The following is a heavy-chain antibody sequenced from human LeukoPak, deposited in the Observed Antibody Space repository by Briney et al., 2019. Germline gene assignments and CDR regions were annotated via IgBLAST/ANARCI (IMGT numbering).Heavy chain of an antibody. V-gene: IGHV3-53*04. CDR1: GFTVSSNY. CDR2: IYSGDST. Sequence: PGGSLRLSCAASGFTVSSNYMTWVRQAPGKGLEWVSVIYSGDSTYYADSVKGRFTISRHNSKNTLYLQMDSLRPEDTAVYYCARDLRGGGIDAFDIWGQGTMVTVSS. CDR3: ARDLRGGGIDAFDI. J-gene: IGHJ3*02. D-gene: IGHD4-23*01.